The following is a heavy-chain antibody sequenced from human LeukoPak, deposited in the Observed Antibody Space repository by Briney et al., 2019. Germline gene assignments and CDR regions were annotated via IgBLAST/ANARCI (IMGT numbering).Heavy chain of an antibody. CDR3: ARDSPPWSILMVYIEGYYYYGVDV. D-gene: IGHD2-8*01. V-gene: IGHV3-33*01. CDR2: IWYDGSNK. J-gene: IGHJ6*02. CDR1: GFTFSSYG. Sequence: GGSLRLSCAASGFTFSSYGMHWVRQAPGKGLEWVAVIWYDGSNKYYADSVKGRFTTSRDNSKNTLYLQMNSLRAEDTAVYYCARDSPPWSILMVYIEGYYYYGVDVWGQGTTVTVSS.